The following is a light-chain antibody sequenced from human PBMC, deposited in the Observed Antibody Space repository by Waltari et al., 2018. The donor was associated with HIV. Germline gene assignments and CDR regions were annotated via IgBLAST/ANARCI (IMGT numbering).Light chain of an antibody. CDR2: SNT. V-gene: IGLV1-44*01. J-gene: IGLJ2*01. CDR3: AAWDVTLNGLV. Sequence: QSLLTQSPSASGTPGQRVNISCFGTSSNIGSRSVNWYQHFPGTPPKLLIFSNTERPSGDPDRFSGSKAGTSASLSISGLHAQDEADDYCAAWDVTLNGLVFGGGTRLSVL. CDR1: SSNIGSRS.